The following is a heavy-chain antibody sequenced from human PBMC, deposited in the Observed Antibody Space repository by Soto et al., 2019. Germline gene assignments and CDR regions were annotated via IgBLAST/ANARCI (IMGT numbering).Heavy chain of an antibody. D-gene: IGHD3-10*01. CDR2: MNPNSGNT. CDR1: GYTFTSYD. Sequence: QVKLVQSGAEVKKPGASVKVSCKASGYTFTSYDINWVRQATGQGLEWMGWMNPNSGNTGYAQKFQGRVTMSRSTSISTAYMELSSLRSEDTAVYYCASQPYGSGSHGDYWGQGTLVTVSS. J-gene: IGHJ4*02. CDR3: ASQPYGSGSHGDY. V-gene: IGHV1-8*01.